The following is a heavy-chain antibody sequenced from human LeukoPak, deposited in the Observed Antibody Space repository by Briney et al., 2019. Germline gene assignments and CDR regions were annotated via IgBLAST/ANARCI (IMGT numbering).Heavy chain of an antibody. Sequence: SETLSLTCSVSGGSISSSTYYWGWIRQPPGKGLEWIGAIYYTGTTYYNPSLRSRVTISVDTSKNHFSLKLSSVTAADTAVYYCARGGYFDYWGQGTLVTVSS. V-gene: IGHV4-39*02. J-gene: IGHJ4*02. CDR2: IYYTGTT. CDR1: GGSISSSTYY. CDR3: ARGGYFDY.